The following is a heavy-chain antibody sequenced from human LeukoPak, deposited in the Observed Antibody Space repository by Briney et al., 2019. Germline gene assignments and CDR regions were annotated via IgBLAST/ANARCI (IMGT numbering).Heavy chain of an antibody. J-gene: IGHJ6*03. D-gene: IGHD4-17*01. CDR3: AKDSTYGDYESYYHYYYMYV. V-gene: IGHV3-30*02. CDR2: IREDGSIK. Sequence: XIREDGSIKYYAASVRGRFTISRDNSKTTLYQQMNSLRAEDTAVYYCAKDSTYGDYESYYHYYYMYVWGKGTTVTVSS.